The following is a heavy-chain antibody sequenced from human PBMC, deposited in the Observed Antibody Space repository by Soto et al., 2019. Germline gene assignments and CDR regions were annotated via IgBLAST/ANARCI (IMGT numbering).Heavy chain of an antibody. CDR2: VYPADSDT. CDR3: ARHALAPPTVYRPSSVRDY. CDR1: GYSFTSYW. Sequence: PGESLKISCQGSGYSFTSYWIGWVRQMPGKGLEWMGIVYPADSDTRYSPSFQGQVTISADKSISTAYLQWSSLKASDTAMYYCARHALAPPTVYRPSSVRDYWGQGTLVTVSS. D-gene: IGHD6-19*01. V-gene: IGHV5-51*01. J-gene: IGHJ4*02.